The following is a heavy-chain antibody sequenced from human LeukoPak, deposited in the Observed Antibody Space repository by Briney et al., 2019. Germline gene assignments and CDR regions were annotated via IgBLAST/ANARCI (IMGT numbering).Heavy chain of an antibody. D-gene: IGHD2-15*01. Sequence: ASETLSLTCTVSGGSISGYYWIWIRQPPGKGLEWIGYIYYSGNTNYNPSLKSRVTISVDTSKNQFSLKLTSATAADTAVYYCARGLPIEVVVAATLNDIWGQGTMVTVSS. J-gene: IGHJ3*02. CDR3: ARGLPIEVVVAATLNDI. CDR2: IYYSGNT. V-gene: IGHV4-59*01. CDR1: GGSISGYY.